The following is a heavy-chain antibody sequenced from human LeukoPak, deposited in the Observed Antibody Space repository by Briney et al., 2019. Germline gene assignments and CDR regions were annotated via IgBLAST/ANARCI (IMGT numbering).Heavy chain of an antibody. V-gene: IGHV4-61*01. CDR3: ARNYYDSTGYLPGLFDY. J-gene: IGHJ4*02. CDR2: IYYSGST. D-gene: IGHD3-22*01. Sequence: SETLSLTCTVSGASVSSVFYYWSWVRQPPGRGLEWIGYIYYSGSTNYNPSLKSRVTILVDTSKNQFSLRLSSVTAADTAVYYCARNYYDSTGYLPGLFDYWGQGPLVTVSS. CDR1: GASVSSVFYY.